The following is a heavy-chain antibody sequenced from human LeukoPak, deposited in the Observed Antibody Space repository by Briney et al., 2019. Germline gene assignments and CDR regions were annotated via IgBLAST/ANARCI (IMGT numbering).Heavy chain of an antibody. CDR2: IYTSGST. V-gene: IGHV4-4*07. CDR1: GGSISSYY. Sequence: SETLSLTCTVSGGSISSYYWSWIRQPAGKGLEWIGRIYTSGSTNYNPSLKSRVTMSVDTSKNQFSLKLSSVTAADTAVYYCAREAMYYYGSGRPFNWFDPWGQGTLVTVSS. D-gene: IGHD3-10*01. CDR3: AREAMYYYGSGRPFNWFDP. J-gene: IGHJ5*02.